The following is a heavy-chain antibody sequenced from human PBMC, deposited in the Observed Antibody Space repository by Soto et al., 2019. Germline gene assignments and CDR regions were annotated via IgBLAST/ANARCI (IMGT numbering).Heavy chain of an antibody. CDR1: GGSISSSSYY. J-gene: IGHJ4*02. CDR3: AREYYYDSSGYYFDY. Sequence: QLQLQESGPGLVKPSETLSLTCTVSGGSISSSSYYWDWIRQPPGKGLEWIGSIYYSGSTYYNPSLKSRVTISVDTSKDQSSLKLSSVTAADSAVYYCAREYYYDSSGYYFDYWGQGTLVTVSS. D-gene: IGHD3-22*01. CDR2: IYYSGST. V-gene: IGHV4-39*02.